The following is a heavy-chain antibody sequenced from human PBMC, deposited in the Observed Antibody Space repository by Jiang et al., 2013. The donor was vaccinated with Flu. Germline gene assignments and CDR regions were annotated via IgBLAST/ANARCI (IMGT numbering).Heavy chain of an antibody. J-gene: IGHJ5*02. CDR2: IYPGDSDT. CDR3: ARLIPRINWFDP. Sequence: MGIIYPGDSDTRYSPSFQGQVTISADKSISTAYLQWSSLKASDTAMYYCARLIPRINWFDPWGQGTLVTVSS. D-gene: IGHD1-14*01. V-gene: IGHV5-51*01.